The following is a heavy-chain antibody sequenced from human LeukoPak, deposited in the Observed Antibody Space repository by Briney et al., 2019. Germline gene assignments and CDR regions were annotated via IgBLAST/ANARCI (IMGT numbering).Heavy chain of an antibody. V-gene: IGHV3-66*01. J-gene: IGHJ4*02. D-gene: IGHD6-6*01. Sequence: GGSLILSCAASGFTVSGNYMNWVRQAPGQGLEWVSAIYSAGGTYYADSVKGRFTVSRDKSKNTLYLQMNSLRAEDTAVYYCASGTEYSSFGSRYWGQGTLVTVSS. CDR3: ASGTEYSSFGSRY. CDR1: GFTVSGNY. CDR2: IYSAGGT.